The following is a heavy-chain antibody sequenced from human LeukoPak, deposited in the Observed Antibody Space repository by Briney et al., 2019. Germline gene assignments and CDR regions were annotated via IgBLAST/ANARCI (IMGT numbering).Heavy chain of an antibody. CDR3: ARGYDYVWGSYRSPYYFDY. Sequence: SETLSLTCAVYGESFSGYYWSWIRQPPGKGLEWIGEINHSGSTNYNPSLKSRVTISVDTSKNQFSLKLSSVTAADTAVYYCARGYDYVWGSYRSPYYFDYWGQGTLVTVSS. J-gene: IGHJ4*02. D-gene: IGHD3-16*02. CDR1: GESFSGYY. CDR2: INHSGST. V-gene: IGHV4-34*01.